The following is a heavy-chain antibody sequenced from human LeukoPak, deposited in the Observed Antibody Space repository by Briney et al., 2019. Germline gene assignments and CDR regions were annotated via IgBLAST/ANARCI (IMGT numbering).Heavy chain of an antibody. CDR1: GFTFSSYW. D-gene: IGHD1-26*01. CDR2: LNSDGSST. CDR3: ARVGRELTIDY. V-gene: IGHV3-74*01. Sequence: PGGSLRLSCAASGFTFSSYWMHWVRQAPGKGLVWVSRLNSDGSSTSYADSVKGRFTISRDNAKNTLYLQMNSLRAEDTAVYYCARVGRELTIDYWGQGTLVTVSS. J-gene: IGHJ4*02.